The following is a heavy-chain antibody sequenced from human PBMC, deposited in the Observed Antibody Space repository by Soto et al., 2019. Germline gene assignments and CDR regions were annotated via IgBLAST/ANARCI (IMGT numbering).Heavy chain of an antibody. CDR3: AREVDEAASTEFDT. J-gene: IGHJ5*02. CDR1: GGSISRYY. D-gene: IGHD2-2*01. V-gene: IGHV4-59*01. Sequence: SETLSLTCTACGGSISRYYWSWIRQPPGKGLEWIGYIYYSGSTNYNPSLKSRVTISVDTSKNQFSLKLSSVTAADTAVSYCAREVDEAASTEFDTLCQETLLAVSA. CDR2: IYYSGST.